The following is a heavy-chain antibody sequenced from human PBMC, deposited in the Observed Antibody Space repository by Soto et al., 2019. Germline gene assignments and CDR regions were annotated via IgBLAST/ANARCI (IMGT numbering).Heavy chain of an antibody. CDR1: GFSFTSQW. CDR2: VYPSDSHT. D-gene: IGHD5-18*01. CDR3: ARQSGETHTPMDH. J-gene: IGHJ4*02. Sequence: SLKISCKGSGFSFTSQWIAWVRQMPGKGLEWMGTVYPSDSHTRYSPSFQGQVTISADKSISTAYLQWSSLKASDTAMYYCARQSGETHTPMDHWGQGTLVTVSS. V-gene: IGHV5-51*01.